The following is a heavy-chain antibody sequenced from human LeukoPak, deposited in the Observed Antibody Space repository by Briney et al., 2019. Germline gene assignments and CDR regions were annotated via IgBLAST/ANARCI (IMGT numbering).Heavy chain of an antibody. V-gene: IGHV4-59*11. Sequence: PSETLSLTCSVSGASINSHYWTWIRQPAGKGLEWIGYIYYIGSTNYNPSFKSRVTISVDTSKKQFSLKMSSVTAADTAVYYCARLHDYGGKNFDLWGRGTLVTVSS. CDR3: ARLHDYGGKNFDL. D-gene: IGHD4-23*01. CDR1: GASINSHY. CDR2: IYYIGST. J-gene: IGHJ2*01.